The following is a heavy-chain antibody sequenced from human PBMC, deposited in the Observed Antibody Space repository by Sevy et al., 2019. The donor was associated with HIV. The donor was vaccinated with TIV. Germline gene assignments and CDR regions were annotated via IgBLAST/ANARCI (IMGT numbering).Heavy chain of an antibody. Sequence: GGSLRLSCTASGFTFSSAWMSWVRQAPGKGLEWVGRIKSEFDGGAIDYAAPVKGRFTISREDSKNTVYLQMNSLKTEDKAVYYCITDPAYRGYDEDVVNYYFYGMEVWGQGTTVTVSS. CDR3: ITDPAYRGYDEDVVNYYFYGMEV. J-gene: IGHJ6*02. D-gene: IGHD5-12*01. V-gene: IGHV3-15*01. CDR2: IKSEFDGGAI. CDR1: GFTFSSAW.